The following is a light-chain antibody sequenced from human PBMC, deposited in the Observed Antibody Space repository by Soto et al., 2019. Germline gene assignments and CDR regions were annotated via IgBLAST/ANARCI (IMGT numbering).Light chain of an antibody. J-gene: IGLJ1*01. CDR3: CSYAGSYTWV. CDR1: SSDVGGYNF. CDR2: DVS. Sequence: QSALTQPRSVSGSPGQSVTISCTGTSSDVGGYNFVSWYQLHPGKAPKLMIYDVSKRPSGVPDRFSGSKSGNTASLTISGLQAEDEADYYCCSYAGSYTWVFGTGTKATVL. V-gene: IGLV2-11*01.